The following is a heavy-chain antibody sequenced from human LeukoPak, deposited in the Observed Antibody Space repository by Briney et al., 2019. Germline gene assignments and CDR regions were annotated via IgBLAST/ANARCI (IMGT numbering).Heavy chain of an antibody. CDR1: GFTLSSYS. CDR2: INSDGSTT. CDR3: ASLMATITY. V-gene: IGHV3-74*01. J-gene: IGHJ4*02. Sequence: GGSLRLSCAASGFTLSSYSMNWVRQAPGKGLVWVSRINSDGSTTSYADSVKGRFTISRDNAKNTLYLQMNSLRAEDTAVYYCASLMATITYWGQGTLVTVSS. D-gene: IGHD5-24*01.